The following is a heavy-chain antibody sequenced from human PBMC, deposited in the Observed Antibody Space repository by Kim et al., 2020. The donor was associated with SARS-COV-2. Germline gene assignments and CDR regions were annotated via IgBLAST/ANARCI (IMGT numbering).Heavy chain of an antibody. V-gene: IGHV4-34*01. CDR1: GGSFSGYY. D-gene: IGHD5-12*01. CDR3: ARVFLGRWLQLWYFDY. J-gene: IGHJ4*02. Sequence: SETLSLTCAVYGGSFSGYYWSWIRQPPGKGLEWIGEINHSGSTNYNPSLKSRVTISVDTSKNQFSLKLSSVTAADTAVYYCARVFLGRWLQLWYFDYWGQGTLVTVSS. CDR2: INHSGST.